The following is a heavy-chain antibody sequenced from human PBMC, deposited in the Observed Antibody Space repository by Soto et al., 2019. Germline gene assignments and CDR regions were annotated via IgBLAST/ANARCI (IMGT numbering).Heavy chain of an antibody. CDR1: GGTFSSYA. V-gene: IGHV1-69*13. CDR3: AREAAAAGTRSAFDI. D-gene: IGHD6-13*01. J-gene: IGHJ3*02. Sequence: SVKVSCKAPGGTFSSYAISWVRQAPGQGLEWMGGIIPIFGTANYAQKFQGRVTITADESTSTAYMELSSLRSEDTAVYYCAREAAAAGTRSAFDIWGQGTMVTVSS. CDR2: IIPIFGTA.